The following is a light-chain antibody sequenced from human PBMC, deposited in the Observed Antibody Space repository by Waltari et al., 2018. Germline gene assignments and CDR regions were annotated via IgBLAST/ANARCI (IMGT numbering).Light chain of an antibody. CDR1: QSISST. V-gene: IGKV3-15*01. CDR2: GAS. Sequence: EIVMTQSPATLSVSPGEGATLSCSASQSISSTLAWYQQRPGQAPRLLIYGASIRVTAIPARFSGSGSGTDFTLTISSLQSEDSAVYYCQQYNRWVTFGGGTKVEIK. J-gene: IGKJ4*01. CDR3: QQYNRWVT.